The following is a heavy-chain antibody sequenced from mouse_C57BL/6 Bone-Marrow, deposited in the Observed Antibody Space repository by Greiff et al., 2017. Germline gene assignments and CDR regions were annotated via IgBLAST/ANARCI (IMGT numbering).Heavy chain of an antibody. CDR3: ASPYGSSYGGFAY. Sequence: VQLQQSGPELVKPGASVKISCKASGYSFTGYYMNWVKQSPEKSLEWIGEINPSTGGTTYNQKVKAKATLTVDKSSSTAYMQLKSLTSEDSAVYYCASPYGSSYGGFAYWGQGTLVTVSA. J-gene: IGHJ3*01. CDR1: GYSFTGYY. D-gene: IGHD1-1*01. V-gene: IGHV1-42*01. CDR2: INPSTGGT.